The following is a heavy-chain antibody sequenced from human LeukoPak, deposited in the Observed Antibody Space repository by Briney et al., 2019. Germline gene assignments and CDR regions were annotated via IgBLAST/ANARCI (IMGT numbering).Heavy chain of an antibody. CDR2: ISGDVQTT. D-gene: IGHD3-3*01. CDR1: GFTFSTHA. V-gene: IGHV3-23*01. Sequence: GRSLRLSCEASGFTFSTHAMNWIRQPPGKGLEWLSVISGDVQTTTYASSVKGRFTISRDNSKNTLYLEMNSLRVEDTAIYYCAKDGYYSSANHFARLHFDLWGRGTRVTVSS. J-gene: IGHJ2*01. CDR3: AKDGYYSSANHFARLHFDL.